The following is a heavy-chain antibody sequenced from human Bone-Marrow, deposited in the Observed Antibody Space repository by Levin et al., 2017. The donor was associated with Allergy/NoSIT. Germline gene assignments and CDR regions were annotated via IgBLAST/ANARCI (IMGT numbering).Heavy chain of an antibody. J-gene: IGHJ6*03. CDR2: INHSGST. V-gene: IGHV4-34*01. CDR1: GGSFSGYY. CDR3: ARGRGIAAAGRYYYYYYMDV. D-gene: IGHD6-13*01. Sequence: PSETLSLTCAVYGGSFSGYYWSWIRQPPGKGLEWIGEINHSGSTNYNPSLKSRVTISVDTSKNQFSLKLSSVTAADTAVYYCARGRGIAAAGRYYYYYYMDVWGKGTTVTVSS.